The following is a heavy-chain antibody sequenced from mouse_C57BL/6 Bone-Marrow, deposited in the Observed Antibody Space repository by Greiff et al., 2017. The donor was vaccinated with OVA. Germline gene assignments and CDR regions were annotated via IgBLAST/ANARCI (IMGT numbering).Heavy chain of an antibody. Sequence: GGGLVQPKGSLKLSCAASGFSFNTYAMNWVRQAPGKGLEWVARIRSKSNNYATYYADSVKDRLTISSDDSESMLYLQMNNLKTEDTAMYYCVRPYDYDSSMDYWGQGTSVTVSS. CDR2: IRSKSNNYAT. J-gene: IGHJ4*01. V-gene: IGHV10-1*01. CDR1: GFSFNTYA. CDR3: VRPYDYDSSMDY. D-gene: IGHD2-4*01.